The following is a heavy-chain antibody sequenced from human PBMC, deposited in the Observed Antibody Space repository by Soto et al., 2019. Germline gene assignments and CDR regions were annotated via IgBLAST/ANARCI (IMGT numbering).Heavy chain of an antibody. Sequence: PGGSLRLSCAASGFTFSSYWMHWVRQAPGKGLVWVSRINSDGSSTSYADSVKGRFTISRDNAKNTLYLQMNSLRAEDTAVYYCARDRERRITIFGVVTQYYYGMDVWGQGTTVTVSS. J-gene: IGHJ6*02. CDR3: ARDRERRITIFGVVTQYYYGMDV. CDR1: GFTFSSYW. CDR2: INSDGSST. D-gene: IGHD3-3*01. V-gene: IGHV3-74*01.